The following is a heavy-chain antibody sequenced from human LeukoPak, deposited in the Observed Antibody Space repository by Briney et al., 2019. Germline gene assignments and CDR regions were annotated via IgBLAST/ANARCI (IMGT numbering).Heavy chain of an antibody. D-gene: IGHD6-19*01. Sequence: PGRSLRRYCAASGFTFSSYGMHWVRKAPGKGLEWVAVISYDGSNKYYADSVKGRFTISRDNSKNTLYLQMNSLRAEDTAVYYCAKVRAGIAVAGPFDYWGQGTLVTVSS. CDR3: AKVRAGIAVAGPFDY. CDR1: GFTFSSYG. CDR2: ISYDGSNK. J-gene: IGHJ4*02. V-gene: IGHV3-30*18.